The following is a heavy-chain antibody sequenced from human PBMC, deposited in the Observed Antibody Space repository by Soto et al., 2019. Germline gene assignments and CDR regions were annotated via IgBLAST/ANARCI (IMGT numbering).Heavy chain of an antibody. CDR1: GGSISSSSYY. Sequence: SETLSLTCTVSGGSISSSSYYWTWIRQPPGKGLEWIGYVYYTGSTSYNPSLKSRVTISLDTSMNQFSLTLNSVTAADTAMYFCARYSPPKKSYDSNPGWFDPWGQGTLVTVSS. CDR2: VYYTGST. CDR3: ARYSPPKKSYDSNPGWFDP. D-gene: IGHD3-22*01. V-gene: IGHV4-61*01. J-gene: IGHJ5*02.